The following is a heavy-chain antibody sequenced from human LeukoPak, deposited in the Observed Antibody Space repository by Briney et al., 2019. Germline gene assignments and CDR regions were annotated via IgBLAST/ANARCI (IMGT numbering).Heavy chain of an antibody. CDR1: GYTFTGYY. Sequence: ASVKVSCKASGYTFTGYYMHRVRQAPGQGLEWMGWINPNSGGTNYAQKFQGRVTMTRDTSISTAYMELSRLRSDDTAVYYCARELVRYGSGSRYSYGMDVWGQGTTVTVSS. CDR2: INPNSGGT. D-gene: IGHD3-10*01. V-gene: IGHV1-2*02. J-gene: IGHJ6*02. CDR3: ARELVRYGSGSRYSYGMDV.